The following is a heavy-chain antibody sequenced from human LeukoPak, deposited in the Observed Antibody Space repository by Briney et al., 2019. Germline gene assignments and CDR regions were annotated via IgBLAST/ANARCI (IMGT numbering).Heavy chain of an antibody. CDR3: ARVSVVRGVSDAFDI. V-gene: IGHV3-48*01. J-gene: IGHJ3*02. Sequence: GGSLRLSCAASGFSFSSYSMNWVRQAPGKGLEWVSYISSSSSTIYYADSVKGRFTISRDSSKNTVHLQMDSLRAEDTALYHCARVSVVRGVSDAFDIWGQGTMVTVSS. CDR2: ISSSSSTI. CDR1: GFSFSSYS. D-gene: IGHD3-10*01.